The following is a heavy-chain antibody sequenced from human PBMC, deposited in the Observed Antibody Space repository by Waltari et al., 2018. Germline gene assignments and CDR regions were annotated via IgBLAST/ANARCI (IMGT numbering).Heavy chain of an antibody. J-gene: IGHJ4*02. CDR2: TYTSGST. D-gene: IGHD6-19*01. V-gene: IGHV4-4*07. CDR1: GGSISSYY. Sequence: QVQLQESGPGLVKPSETLSLTCTVSGGSISSYYWSWIRQPAGKGLEWIGGTYTSGSTNTNPSLKSRVTMSVDTSKNQFSLKLSSVTAADTAVYYCARDRGVAGPYFDYWGQGTLVTVSS. CDR3: ARDRGVAGPYFDY.